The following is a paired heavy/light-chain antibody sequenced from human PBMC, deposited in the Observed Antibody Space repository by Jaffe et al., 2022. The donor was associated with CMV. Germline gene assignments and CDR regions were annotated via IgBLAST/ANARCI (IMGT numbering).Light chain of an antibody. CDR2: GAS. J-gene: IGKJ3*01. Sequence: EIVLTQSPGTLSLSPGERATLSCRASQSVSSSYLAWYQQKPGQAPRLLIYGASSRATGIPDRFSGSGSGTDFTLTISRLEPEDFAVYYCQQYGSSPRGGVFGPGTKVDIK. V-gene: IGKV3-20*01. CDR1: QSVSSSY. CDR3: QQYGSSPRGGV.
Heavy chain of an antibody. V-gene: IGHV3-21*01. CDR3: ARLQGFGELSGYYYYYYYMDV. J-gene: IGHJ6*03. CDR1: GFTFSSYS. Sequence: EVQLVESGGGLVKPGGSLRLSCAASGFTFSSYSMNWVRQAPGKGLEWVSSISSSSSYIYYADSVKGRFTISRDNAKNSLYLQMNSLRAEDTAVYYCARLQGFGELSGYYYYYYYMDVWGKGTTVTVSS. D-gene: IGHD3-10*01. CDR2: ISSSSSYI.